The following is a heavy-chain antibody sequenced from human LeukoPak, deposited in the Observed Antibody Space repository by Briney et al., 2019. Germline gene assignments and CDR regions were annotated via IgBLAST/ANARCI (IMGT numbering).Heavy chain of an antibody. CDR1: GFTLGTYG. Sequence: GGSLRLSCAASGFTLGTYGMHWVRQASGKGLEWVGRIRSKTNSYATAYAESVKGGFIVSRDDSKNTAYLQMNSLKTEDTAVYYCTGHSSSNGDYYFDSWGQGTPVTVSS. CDR2: IRSKTNSYAT. CDR3: TGHSSSNGDYYFDS. V-gene: IGHV3-73*01. D-gene: IGHD4-17*01. J-gene: IGHJ4*02.